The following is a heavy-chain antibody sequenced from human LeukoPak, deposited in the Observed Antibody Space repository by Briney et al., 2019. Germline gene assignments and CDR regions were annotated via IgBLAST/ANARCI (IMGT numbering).Heavy chain of an antibody. CDR2: INHSGST. J-gene: IGHJ3*02. V-gene: IGHV4-34*01. Sequence: SETLSLTCAVYGGSFSGYYWSWIRQPPGKGLEWIGEINHSGSTNYNPSLKSRVTISVDTSKNQFSLKLSSVTAADTAVYYCARVRLWGQYCSSTSCYQGNDDAFDIWGQGTMVTVSS. D-gene: IGHD2-2*01. CDR3: ARVRLWGQYCSSTSCYQGNDDAFDI. CDR1: GGSFSGYY.